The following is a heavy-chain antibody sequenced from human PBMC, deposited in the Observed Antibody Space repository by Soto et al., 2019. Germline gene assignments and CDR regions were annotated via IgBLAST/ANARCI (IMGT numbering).Heavy chain of an antibody. D-gene: IGHD7-27*01. CDR3: ARARSLEELGETRNYYYYGMDV. CDR2: MNPNSGNT. V-gene: IGHV1-8*01. Sequence: ASVKVSCKASGYTFTSYDINWVRQATGQGLEWMGWMNPNSGNTGYAQKFQGRVTMTRNTSISTAYMELSSLRSEDTAVYYCARARSLEELGETRNYYYYGMDVWGQGTTVTVSS. J-gene: IGHJ6*02. CDR1: GYTFTSYD.